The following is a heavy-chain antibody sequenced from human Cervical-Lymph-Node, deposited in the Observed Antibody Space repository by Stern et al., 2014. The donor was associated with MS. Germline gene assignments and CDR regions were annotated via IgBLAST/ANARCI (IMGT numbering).Heavy chain of an antibody. CDR3: ARDRKVRGVIKRHYYYYYGMDV. CDR2: ISSSSSYI. CDR1: GFTFSSYS. V-gene: IGHV3-21*01. D-gene: IGHD3-10*01. J-gene: IGHJ6*02. Sequence: EVQLEESGGGLVKPGGSLRLSCAASGFTFSSYSMNWVRQAPGKGLEWVSSISSSSSYIYYADSVKGRFTISRDNAKNSLYLQMNSLRAEDTAVYYCARDRKVRGVIKRHYYYYYGMDVWGQGTTVTVSS.